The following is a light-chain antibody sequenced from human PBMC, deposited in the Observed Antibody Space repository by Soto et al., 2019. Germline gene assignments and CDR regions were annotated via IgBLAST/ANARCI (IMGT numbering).Light chain of an antibody. J-gene: IGLJ1*01. CDR3: FSFTTTSTHV. CDR1: SSDVGGYNA. Sequence: QAVLTPPASVSGSPGQSITISCTGTSSDVGGYNAVSWYQQHPDRAPQLIIFKGTQRPSGVSTRFSGSKSGNTAYLTISGLQVEDEAEYFCFSFTTTSTHVFGTGTKVTVL. V-gene: IGLV2-14*01. CDR2: KGT.